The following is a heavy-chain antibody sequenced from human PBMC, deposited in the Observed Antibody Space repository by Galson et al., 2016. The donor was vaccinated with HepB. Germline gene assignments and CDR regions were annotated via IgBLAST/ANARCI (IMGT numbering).Heavy chain of an antibody. CDR1: GFTFSTYS. D-gene: IGHD3-10*01. V-gene: IGHV3-48*02. CDR3: AREIPSRGKSDY. J-gene: IGHJ4*02. Sequence: SLRLSCAASGFTFSTYSMDCVRQAPGKGLEWISYISTSSSTIYYADSVKGRFTISRDDATNSLYLQMNSLRDEDTAVYYCAREIPSRGKSDYWGQGTLVTVSS. CDR2: ISTSSSTI.